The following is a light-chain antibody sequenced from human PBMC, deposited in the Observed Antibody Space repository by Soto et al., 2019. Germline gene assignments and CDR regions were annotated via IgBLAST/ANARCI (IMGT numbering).Light chain of an antibody. Sequence: EIIFTQSPDTLSLSPGERATLSCRASQTVSSNYLAWCQQRPGQAPRLLIYGASTRATGIPARFSGSGSGTEFTLTISSLQSEDFAVYYCQQYNNWPPWTFGQGTKVDNK. CDR1: QTVSSN. CDR3: QQYNNWPPWT. J-gene: IGKJ1*01. CDR2: GAS. V-gene: IGKV3-15*01.